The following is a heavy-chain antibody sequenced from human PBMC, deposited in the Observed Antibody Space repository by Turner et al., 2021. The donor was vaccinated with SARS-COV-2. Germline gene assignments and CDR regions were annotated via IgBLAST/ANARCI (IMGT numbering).Heavy chain of an antibody. CDR2: RWYDGSNR. D-gene: IGHD6-19*01. Sequence: QVQLLDSAGAVVQPARPLRLSCAASGFTFGSYGMHWVRQAPGKGLEWVEFRWYDGSNRYYADSVKGRFTISRDNSKNTLYLQMNSLRDEDTAVYYCARPIPSYSSGWYGCYFDYWGQGTLVTVSS. CDR3: ARPIPSYSSGWYGCYFDY. V-gene: IGHV3-33*01. J-gene: IGHJ4*02. CDR1: GFTFGSYG.